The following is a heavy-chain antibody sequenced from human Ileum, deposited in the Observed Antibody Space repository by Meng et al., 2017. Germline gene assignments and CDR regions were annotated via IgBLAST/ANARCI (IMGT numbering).Heavy chain of an antibody. CDR2: INHGGGT. CDR3: ARVDFRGDSRDSSGLGL. Sequence: EWGAHRLRPSETLSRTCAVYGGSFSGFYWSWIRQSPEKGLEWIGEINHGGGTNYNPSLSSRVTISVDTSKNQFSLKVNSVTAADTAFYYCARVDFRGDSRDSSGLGLWGQGTLVTVSS. J-gene: IGHJ4*02. V-gene: IGHV4-34*01. CDR1: GGSFSGFY. D-gene: IGHD3-22*01.